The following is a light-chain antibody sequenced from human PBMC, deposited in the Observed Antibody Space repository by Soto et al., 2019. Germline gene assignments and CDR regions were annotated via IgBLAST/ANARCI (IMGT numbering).Light chain of an antibody. CDR2: DVN. J-gene: IGLJ3*02. CDR1: NSYVGVYNY. CDR3: GSYTSATTWV. Sequence: QSALTQPRSVSGSPGQSVTISCTGTNSYVGVYNYVCWYQQHPGKAPKLMIHDVNKRPSGVSDRFSGSKSGNTASLTISGLQPEDEASYFCGSYTSATTWVFGGGTKLTVL. V-gene: IGLV2-11*01.